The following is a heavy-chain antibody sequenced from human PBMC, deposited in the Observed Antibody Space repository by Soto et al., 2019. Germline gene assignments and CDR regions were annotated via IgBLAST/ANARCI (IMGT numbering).Heavy chain of an antibody. CDR3: ARLAYDANGLNVYCDDAFDL. J-gene: IGHJ3*01. Sequence: SETLSLPCTVSGGSISDNEYYWSCIRQTPGKGLEWIGTISHTGTAYYNPSLESRVAVSVGTSENQFSLNLSSVTAADTAVYYCARLAYDANGLNVYCDDAFDLCGEGTMVTV. D-gene: IGHD2-8*01. V-gene: IGHV4-39*01. CDR2: ISHTGTA. CDR1: GGSISDNEYY.